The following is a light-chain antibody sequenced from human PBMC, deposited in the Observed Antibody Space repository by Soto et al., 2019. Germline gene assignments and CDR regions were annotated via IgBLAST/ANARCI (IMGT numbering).Light chain of an antibody. J-gene: IGKJ5*01. CDR3: QQYNSYPYT. CDR1: QSVSHW. CDR2: DAS. Sequence: DIQMTQSPSTLSASVGDRVTITCRARQSVSHWLAWYQQKPGKAPKLLIYDASSLESGVPSRFSGSGSGTEFTLTISSLQPDHFATYYCQQYNSYPYTFGQGTRLEIK. V-gene: IGKV1-5*01.